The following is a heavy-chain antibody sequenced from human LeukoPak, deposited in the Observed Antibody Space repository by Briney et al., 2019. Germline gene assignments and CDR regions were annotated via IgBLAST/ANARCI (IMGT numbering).Heavy chain of an antibody. J-gene: IGHJ4*02. V-gene: IGHV3-23*01. D-gene: IGHD3-10*01. CDR2: ISGSGGST. Sequence: GGSLRLSCAASGFTFSSYAMSWVRQAPGKGLEWVSAISGSGGSTYYADSVKGRFTISRDNSKNTLYLQMNSLRAEDTAVYYCAKPITMVRGVQPDYWRQGTLVTVSS. CDR1: GFTFSSYA. CDR3: AKPITMVRGVQPDY.